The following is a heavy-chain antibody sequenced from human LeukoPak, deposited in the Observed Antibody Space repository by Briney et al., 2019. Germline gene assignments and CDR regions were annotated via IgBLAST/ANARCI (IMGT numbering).Heavy chain of an antibody. D-gene: IGHD6-13*01. CDR2: IYASGST. Sequence: SETLSLTCTVSGGSISSYYWSWIRQPAGKGLEWIGRIYASGSTNYNPSLKGRVTTSVDTSKNQFSLQLRSVTAADTAVYYCARGRGSSWYYFDYWGQGTLVTVSS. CDR1: GGSISSYY. V-gene: IGHV4-4*07. CDR3: ARGRGSSWYYFDY. J-gene: IGHJ4*02.